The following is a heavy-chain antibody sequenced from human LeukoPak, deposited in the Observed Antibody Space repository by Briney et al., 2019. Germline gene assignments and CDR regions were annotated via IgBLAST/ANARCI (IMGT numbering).Heavy chain of an antibody. D-gene: IGHD2-15*01. V-gene: IGHV3-30*04. CDR2: ILYDGSNK. Sequence: GGSLRLSCAASGFTFSTYAMHWVRQAPGKGLEWAALILYDGSNKYYADSVKGRFTISRDNAKNSLYLQMNSLRAEDTAVYYCARNELGYCSGGSCHAFDYWGQGTLVTVSS. J-gene: IGHJ4*02. CDR3: ARNELGYCSGGSCHAFDY. CDR1: GFTFSTYA.